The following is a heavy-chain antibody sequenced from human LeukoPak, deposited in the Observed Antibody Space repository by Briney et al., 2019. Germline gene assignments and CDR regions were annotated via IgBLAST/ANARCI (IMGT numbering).Heavy chain of an antibody. J-gene: IGHJ6*03. Sequence: SETLSLTCTVSGGSISSHYWSWIRQPPGKGLDWIGYIYYSGSTNYNPSLKSRVTISVDTSKNQFSLKLSSVTAADTAVYYCAREVGYSGYLCYYYMDVWGKGTTVTVSS. D-gene: IGHD5-12*01. CDR2: IYYSGST. V-gene: IGHV4-59*11. CDR1: GGSISSHY. CDR3: AREVGYSGYLCYYYMDV.